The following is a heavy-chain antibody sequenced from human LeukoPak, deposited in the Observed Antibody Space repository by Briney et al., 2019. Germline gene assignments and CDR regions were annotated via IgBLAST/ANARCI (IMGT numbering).Heavy chain of an antibody. V-gene: IGHV3-23*01. Sequence: AGGSLRLSCAASGFTFSSYAMSWVRQAPGKGLEWVSAISGSGGSTYYADSVKGRLTISRDNSKNTLYLQMNSLRAEDTAVYYCAKDLDFWSGYYYYGMDVWGQGTTVTVSS. CDR2: ISGSGGST. CDR1: GFTFSSYA. J-gene: IGHJ6*02. CDR3: AKDLDFWSGYYYYGMDV. D-gene: IGHD3-3*01.